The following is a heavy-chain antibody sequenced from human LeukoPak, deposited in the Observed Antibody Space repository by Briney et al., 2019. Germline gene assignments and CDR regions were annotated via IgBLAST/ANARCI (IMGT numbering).Heavy chain of an antibody. CDR1: GFTFSSYS. J-gene: IGHJ4*02. D-gene: IGHD3-10*01. CDR2: ISSSSSYI. V-gene: IGHV3-21*01. CDR3: ARYREMVRGVDY. Sequence: PGGSLRLSCAASGFTFSSYSMNWHRPAPGQGLEWVSYISSSSSYIYYADSVKVRLGISRDNAKFSLYLQMNSLRAEDTAVYYCARYREMVRGVDYWGQGTLVTVSP.